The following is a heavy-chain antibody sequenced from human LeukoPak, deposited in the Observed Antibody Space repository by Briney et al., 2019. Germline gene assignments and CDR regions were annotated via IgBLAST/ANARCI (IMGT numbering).Heavy chain of an antibody. V-gene: IGHV3-74*01. Sequence: GGSLRLSCAASGFTFRSYCMQWVRQAPGQGLVWVSRIKSDGSSTYYADSVKGRFTISRDNAKNTLYLQMNSLRAEDTAVYYCARDSYDGFDIWGQGTMVTVCS. CDR2: IKSDGSST. J-gene: IGHJ3*02. CDR1: GFTFRSYC. CDR3: ARDSYDGFDI.